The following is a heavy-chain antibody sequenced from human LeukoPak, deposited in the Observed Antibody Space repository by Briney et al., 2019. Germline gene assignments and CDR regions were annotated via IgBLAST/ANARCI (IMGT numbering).Heavy chain of an antibody. V-gene: IGHV4-4*07. CDR2: IYSTVST. D-gene: IGHD4-23*01. Sequence: PSETLSLTCTVSGGSISSYYWSWIRQPAGKGLEWIGRIYSTVSTNYNPSLKSRVTMSVDTSKNQFSLRLRSVTAADTAVYYCVTDYGGNSDWYFDLWGRATLVAVCS. J-gene: IGHJ2*01. CDR1: GGSISSYY. CDR3: VTDYGGNSDWYFDL.